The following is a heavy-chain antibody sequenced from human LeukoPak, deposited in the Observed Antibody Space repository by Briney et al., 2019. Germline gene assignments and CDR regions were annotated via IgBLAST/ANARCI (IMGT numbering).Heavy chain of an antibody. V-gene: IGHV3-74*01. J-gene: IGHJ6*02. CDR2: VNSDGGSA. CDR1: GFTFSSYR. Sequence: GGSLRLSCAASGFTFSSYRMHWVRQGPGKGLVWVSRVNSDGGSATYADSVKGRFTISRDNARNTLYLQMNSLRAEDTAVFYCARGRYYVMDVWGQGTTVTVPS. CDR3: ARGRYYVMDV.